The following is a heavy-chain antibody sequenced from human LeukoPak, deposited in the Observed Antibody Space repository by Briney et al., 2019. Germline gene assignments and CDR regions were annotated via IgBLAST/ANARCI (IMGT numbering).Heavy chain of an antibody. J-gene: IGHJ5*02. Sequence: GGSVTLFCAASGYTFSSLHMSWARQAPGKGLEWVSAISGSDGGTYYAGSVKGRFTISRDNSKNTLYLQMNSLRVEDTAVYYCAKDRVGATRSNWFDPWGEG. CDR1: GYTFSSLH. V-gene: IGHV3-23*01. D-gene: IGHD1-26*01. CDR2: ISGSDGGT. CDR3: AKDRVGATRSNWFDP.